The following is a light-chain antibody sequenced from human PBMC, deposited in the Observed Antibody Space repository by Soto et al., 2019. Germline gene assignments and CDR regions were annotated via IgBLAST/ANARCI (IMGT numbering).Light chain of an antibody. CDR2: WAS. V-gene: IGKV4-1*01. Sequence: DIVMTQSPDSLAVSLGERATINCKSSQSVFYSSNNKNYLAWYQQKPGQPPKLLIYWASTRESGVPVRFSGSGPGTDFTLTISSLQAEDVAVYYCQQYYSPPLTFGGGTKVEIK. CDR1: QSVFYSSNNKNY. J-gene: IGKJ4*01. CDR3: QQYYSPPLT.